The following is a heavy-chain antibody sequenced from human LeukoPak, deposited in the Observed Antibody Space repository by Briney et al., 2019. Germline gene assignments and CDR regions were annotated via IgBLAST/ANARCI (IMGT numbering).Heavy chain of an antibody. CDR2: IYTSGST. Sequence: SETLSLTCTVSGGSISSYYWSWIRQPAGKGLEWIGRIYTSGSTNYNPSLKSRVTMSVDTSKNQFSLKLSSVTAADTAVYYCARAGTKYYYGSGSSHYYYYGMDVWGQGTTVTVSS. J-gene: IGHJ6*02. V-gene: IGHV4-4*07. D-gene: IGHD3-10*01. CDR1: GGSISSYY. CDR3: ARAGTKYYYGSGSSHYYYYGMDV.